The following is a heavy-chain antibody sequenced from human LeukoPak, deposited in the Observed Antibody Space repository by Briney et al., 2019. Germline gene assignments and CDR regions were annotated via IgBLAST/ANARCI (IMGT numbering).Heavy chain of an antibody. CDR2: ISSSSSYI. CDR1: GFAFSSYT. D-gene: IGHD5-18*01. J-gene: IGHJ5*02. Sequence: GGSLRLSCSASGFAFSSYTMNWVRQAPGKGLEWVALISSSSSYIYYADSVRGRFTISRDNAKNSLYLQMNNLRAEDTALYYCARGGGYSNAYNWFGPWGQGTLVTVSS. V-gene: IGHV3-21*01. CDR3: ARGGGYSNAYNWFGP.